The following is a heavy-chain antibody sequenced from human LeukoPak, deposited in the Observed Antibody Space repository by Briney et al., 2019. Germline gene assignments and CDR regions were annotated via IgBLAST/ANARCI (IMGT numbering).Heavy chain of an antibody. Sequence: GGSLRLSCAASGFTVSSNYMSWVRQAPGKGPEWVSVIYSGGSTYYADSVKGRFTISRDNSKNTLYLQMNSLRAEDTAVYYCARGYPGIWFGMDVWGQGTTVTVSS. J-gene: IGHJ6*02. V-gene: IGHV3-53*01. CDR1: GFTVSSNY. D-gene: IGHD3-10*01. CDR3: ARGYPGIWFGMDV. CDR2: IYSGGST.